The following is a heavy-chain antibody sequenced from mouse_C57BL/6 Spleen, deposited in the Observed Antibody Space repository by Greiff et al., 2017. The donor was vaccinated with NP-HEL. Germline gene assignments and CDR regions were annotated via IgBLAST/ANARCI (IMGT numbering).Heavy chain of an antibody. V-gene: IGHV5-9*01. CDR2: ISGGGGNT. J-gene: IGHJ1*03. D-gene: IGHD4-1*01. CDR1: GFTFSSYT. CDR3: ARGLGQYFDV. Sequence: EVKLMESGGGLVKPGGSLKLPCAASGFTFSSYTMSWVRQTPEKRLEWVATISGGGGNTYYPDSVKGRFTISRDNAKNTLYLQMSSLRSEDTALYYCARGLGQYFDVWGTGTTVTVSS.